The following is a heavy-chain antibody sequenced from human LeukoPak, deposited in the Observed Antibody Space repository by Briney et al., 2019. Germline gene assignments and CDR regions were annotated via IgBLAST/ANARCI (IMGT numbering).Heavy chain of an antibody. J-gene: IGHJ6*02. D-gene: IGHD2-2*01. Sequence: PSETLSLTCAVYGGSFSGYYWSSIRQPPGKGLEWIGEINHSGSINYNPSLKSRVTISVDTSKNQFSLKLSSVTAADTAMYYCARERNIVVVPAAGYGMDVWGQGTTVTVSS. V-gene: IGHV4-34*01. CDR2: INHSGSI. CDR1: GGSFSGYY. CDR3: ARERNIVVVPAAGYGMDV.